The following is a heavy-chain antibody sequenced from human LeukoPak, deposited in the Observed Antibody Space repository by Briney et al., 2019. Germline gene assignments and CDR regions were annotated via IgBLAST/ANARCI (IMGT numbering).Heavy chain of an antibody. CDR1: GFTFSSYA. V-gene: IGHV3-30-3*01. CDR3: ARDRFYVGATRTFDH. D-gene: IGHD1-26*01. CDR2: ISYDGSNK. J-gene: IGHJ4*02. Sequence: GGSLRLSCAASGFTFSSYAMHWVRQAPGRGLEWVAVISYDGSNKYYADSVKGRFTISRDNSKNTLYLQMNSLRAEDTAVYYCARDRFYVGATRTFDHWGQGTLVTVSS.